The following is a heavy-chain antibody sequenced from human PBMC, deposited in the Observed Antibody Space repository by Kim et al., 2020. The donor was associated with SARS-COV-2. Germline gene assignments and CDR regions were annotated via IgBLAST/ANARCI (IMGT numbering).Heavy chain of an antibody. Sequence: GGSLRLSCAASGFTFSSYGMHWVRQAPGKGLEWVAVISYDGSNKYYADSVKGRFTISRDNSKNTLYLQMNSLRAEETAVYYCATPHDIVATISAFDIWG. CDR3: ATPHDIVATISAFDI. J-gene: IGHJ3*02. D-gene: IGHD5-12*01. CDR1: GFTFSSYG. CDR2: ISYDGSNK. V-gene: IGHV3-30*03.